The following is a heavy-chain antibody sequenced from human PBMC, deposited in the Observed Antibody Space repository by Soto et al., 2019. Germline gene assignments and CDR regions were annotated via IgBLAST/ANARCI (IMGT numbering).Heavy chain of an antibody. CDR2: IWYEGSNK. J-gene: IGHJ6*02. CDR3: ARDGQSLAPYALDV. V-gene: IGHV3-33*01. D-gene: IGHD6-19*01. CDR1: GFTFSGHA. Sequence: QVQVVESGGGVVQPGRSLRLSCTASGFTFSGHAMHWVRQPPGKGLEWVAQIWYEGSNKYYADSVKGRFTISRDNSKNTMYVQMDSLRIEDTDVYYCARDGQSLAPYALDVWGQGTSVTVSS.